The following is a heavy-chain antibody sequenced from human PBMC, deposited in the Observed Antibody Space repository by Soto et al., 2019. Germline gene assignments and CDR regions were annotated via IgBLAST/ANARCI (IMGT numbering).Heavy chain of an antibody. CDR2: IYPDDSDI. CDR3: ARQYGSGSFDY. D-gene: IGHD3-10*01. Sequence: GESLKISCQGSGYRFAIYWIGLVRQMPGKGLEWMGIIYPDDSDIRYSPSFQGQVTVSADKSISTAYLQWSSLKASDTAIYYCARQYGSGSFDYWGQGTLVTVSS. V-gene: IGHV5-51*01. CDR1: GYRFAIYW. J-gene: IGHJ4*02.